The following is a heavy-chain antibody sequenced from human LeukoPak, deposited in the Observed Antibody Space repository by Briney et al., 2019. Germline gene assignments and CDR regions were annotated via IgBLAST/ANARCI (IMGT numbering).Heavy chain of an antibody. CDR2: IYYSGST. V-gene: IGHV4-30-4*08. CDR1: GGSISSGDYY. D-gene: IGHD6-13*01. CDR3: ARVIAAAGTLDY. Sequence: SQTLSLTCTVSGGSISSGDYYWSWIRQPPGKGLEWIGYIYYSGSTYYNPSLKSRVTISVDTSKNQFSLKLSSVTAADTAVYYCARVIAAAGTLDYWGQGTLVTVSS. J-gene: IGHJ4*02.